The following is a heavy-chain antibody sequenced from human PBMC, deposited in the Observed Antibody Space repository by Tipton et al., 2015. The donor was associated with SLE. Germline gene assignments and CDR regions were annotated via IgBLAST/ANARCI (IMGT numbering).Heavy chain of an antibody. V-gene: IGHV3-74*01. CDR2: INSDGSTT. Sequence: GSLRLSCAASGFTFSSYWMHWVRQAPGKGLVWVSHINSDGSTTSHADSVKGRFTISRDNAKNTLYLQMNSLRAEDTAVYFCAREVVVPAAIRDSYIMAVWGQGTTVTVSS. CDR3: AREVVVPAAIRDSYIMAV. J-gene: IGHJ6*02. CDR1: GFTFSSYW. D-gene: IGHD2-2*01.